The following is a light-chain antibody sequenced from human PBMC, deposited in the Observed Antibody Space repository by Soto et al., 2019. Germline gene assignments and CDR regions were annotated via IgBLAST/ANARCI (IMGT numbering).Light chain of an antibody. CDR1: QSVDSY. Sequence: PGEGATLSCRASQSVDSYLVWYQQKPGQAPRLLISGASNRATGIAARFSGSGSGTDFTLTINSLEPEDFAVYYCQQRNNWPITFGQGTRLEIK. CDR3: QQRNNWPIT. V-gene: IGKV3-11*01. J-gene: IGKJ5*01. CDR2: GAS.